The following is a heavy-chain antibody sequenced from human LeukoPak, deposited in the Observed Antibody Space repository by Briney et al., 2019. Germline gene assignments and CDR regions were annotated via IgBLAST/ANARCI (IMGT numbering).Heavy chain of an antibody. V-gene: IGHV3-21*01. J-gene: IGHJ6*03. CDR1: GFIFSTYS. Sequence: GGSLRLSCAASGFIFSTYSMNWVRQAPGKGLEWVSFISSSSSYVYYADSVKGRFTISRDNAKNSLYLQMNSLRAEDTAVYYCARDRDYYYGSGSYPYYYMDVWGKGTTVTVSS. CDR3: ARDRDYYYGSGSYPYYYMDV. CDR2: ISSSSSYV. D-gene: IGHD3-10*01.